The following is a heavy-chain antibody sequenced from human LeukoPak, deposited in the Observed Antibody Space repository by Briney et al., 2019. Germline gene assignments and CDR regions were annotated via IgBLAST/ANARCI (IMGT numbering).Heavy chain of an antibody. D-gene: IGHD3-3*01. Sequence: ASVKVSCKASGYTFTSYGISWVRQAPGQGLEWMGWISAYNGNTNYAQKLQGRVTMTTDTSTSTAYMELRSLRSDDTAVYYCARDTSHITIFGVVIRYYFDYSGQGTLVTVSS. CDR1: GYTFTSYG. J-gene: IGHJ4*02. V-gene: IGHV1-18*01. CDR3: ARDTSHITIFGVVIRYYFDY. CDR2: ISAYNGNT.